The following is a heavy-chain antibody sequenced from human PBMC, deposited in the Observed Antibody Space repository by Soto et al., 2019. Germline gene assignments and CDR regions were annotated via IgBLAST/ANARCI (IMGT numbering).Heavy chain of an antibody. J-gene: IGHJ4*02. Sequence: ASVKVSCKASGYTFTSYGISWVRQAPGQGLEWMGWISTYNGNTKYAQKLRGRATMTTDTSTSTAYMELRSLRSDDTAVFYCAREMVRGVGSDYWGQGTLVTVSS. D-gene: IGHD3-10*01. V-gene: IGHV1-18*01. CDR2: ISTYNGNT. CDR3: AREMVRGVGSDY. CDR1: GYTFTSYG.